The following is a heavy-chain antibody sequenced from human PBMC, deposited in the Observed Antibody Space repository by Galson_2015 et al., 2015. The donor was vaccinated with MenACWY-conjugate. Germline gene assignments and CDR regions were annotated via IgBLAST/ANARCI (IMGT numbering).Heavy chain of an antibody. CDR2: IHYSGST. CDR3: ARGWGWLPES. V-gene: IGHV4-59*01. J-gene: IGHJ5*02. D-gene: IGHD2-15*01. CDR1: VGSLSDSY. Sequence: SEPLSLTCSVSVGSLSDSYWTWIRQPPGEGLEWIGHIHYSGSTNYNPSLKSRVLISIDTSQNQFSLRLSSVTAADTAVYYCARGWGWLPESWGQGTLVTVSS.